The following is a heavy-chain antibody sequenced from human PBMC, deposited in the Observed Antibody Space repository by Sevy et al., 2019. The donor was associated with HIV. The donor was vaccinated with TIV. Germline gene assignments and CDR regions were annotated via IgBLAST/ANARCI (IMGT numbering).Heavy chain of an antibody. CDR3: ARGSGVAFDY. CDR2: INSDDTSI. CDR1: GFPFSSHW. Sequence: GGSLRLSCEASGFPFSSHWMHWVRQGPGQGLGWVSGINSDDTSIPYADSVKGRFTISRDNVKNTLYLQMSSLRAEDTALYYCARGSGVAFDYWGQGTLVTVSS. D-gene: IGHD3-10*01. V-gene: IGHV3-74*01. J-gene: IGHJ4*02.